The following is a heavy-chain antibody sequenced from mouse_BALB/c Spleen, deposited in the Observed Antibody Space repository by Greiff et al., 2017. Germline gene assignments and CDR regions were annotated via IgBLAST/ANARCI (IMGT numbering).Heavy chain of an antibody. J-gene: IGHJ2*01. V-gene: IGHV14-3*02. D-gene: IGHD2-14*01. CDR1: GFNIKDTY. CDR3: ARGYDVSYFDY. Sequence: LVESGAELVKPGASVKLSCTASGFNIKDTYMHWVKQRPEQGLEWIGRIDPANGNTKYDPKFQGKATITADTSSNTAYLQLSSLTSEDTAVYYCARGYDVSYFDYWGQGTTLTVSS. CDR2: IDPANGNT.